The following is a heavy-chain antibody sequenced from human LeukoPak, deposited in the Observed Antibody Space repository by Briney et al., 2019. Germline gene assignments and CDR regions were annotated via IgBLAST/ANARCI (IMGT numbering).Heavy chain of an antibody. CDR1: GGSFSGYY. Sequence: SETLSLTCAVYGGSFSGYYWSWIRQPPGKGLEWIGEINHSGSTYYNPSLKSRVTISVDTSKNQFSLKLSSVTAADTAVYYCARAPLGYYDSSGYYYDYWGQGTLVTVSS. D-gene: IGHD3-22*01. V-gene: IGHV4-34*09. J-gene: IGHJ4*02. CDR3: ARAPLGYYDSSGYYYDY. CDR2: INHSGST.